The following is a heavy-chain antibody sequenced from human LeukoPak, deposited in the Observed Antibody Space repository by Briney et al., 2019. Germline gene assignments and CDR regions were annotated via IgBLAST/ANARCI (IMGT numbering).Heavy chain of an antibody. Sequence: GGSLRLSCSASGFTFDDYAMHWVRQAPGKGLEWVSGISWNSGSIGYADSVKGRFTISRDNAKNSLYLQMKSLRAEDTALYYCAKDIRYSYAFWYFDYWGQGTLVTVSP. V-gene: IGHV3-9*01. D-gene: IGHD5-18*01. CDR1: GFTFDDYA. J-gene: IGHJ4*02. CDR2: ISWNSGSI. CDR3: AKDIRYSYAFWYFDY.